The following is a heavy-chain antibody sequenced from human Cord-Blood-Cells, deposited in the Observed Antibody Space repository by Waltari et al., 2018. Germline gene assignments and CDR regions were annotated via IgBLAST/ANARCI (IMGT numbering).Heavy chain of an antibody. J-gene: IGHJ3*02. Sequence: QLQLQESGPALVKPSETLSLTCTVSGGSISSSSYYWGWIRQPPGKGLEWIGSIYYSGSTYYNPSLKSRVTISVDTSKNQFSLKLSSVTAADTAVYYCARLNWNYAFDIWGQGTMVTVSS. CDR2: IYYSGST. V-gene: IGHV4-39*01. CDR3: ARLNWNYAFDI. CDR1: GGSISSSSYY. D-gene: IGHD1-7*01.